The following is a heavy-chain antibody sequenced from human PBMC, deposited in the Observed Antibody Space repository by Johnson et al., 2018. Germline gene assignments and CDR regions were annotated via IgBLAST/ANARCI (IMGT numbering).Heavy chain of an antibody. CDR3: AREGYFDWLLDGTWRHGYGMDV. CDR2: IIPILGIA. J-gene: IGHJ6*02. V-gene: IGHV1-69*09. CDR1: GGTFSSYT. Sequence: QVQLVQSGAEVKKPGSSVKVSCKASGGTFSSYTISWVRQAPGQGLEWTGRIIPILGIANYAQKFQGRVTITADKSTGTAYMELSSRRSEDTAVYYCAREGYFDWLLDGTWRHGYGMDVWGQGTTVTVSS. D-gene: IGHD3-9*01.